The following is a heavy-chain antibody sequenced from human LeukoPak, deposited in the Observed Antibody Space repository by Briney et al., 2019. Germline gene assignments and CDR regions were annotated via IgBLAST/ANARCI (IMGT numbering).Heavy chain of an antibody. J-gene: IGHJ5*02. CDR1: GFTGSNNY. Sequence: PGGSLRLSCAASGFTGSNNYMSWVRQAPGKGLEWVSAIHSSGGTYYADSVKGRFTISRDTSKNTLYPQINSLRVEDTAVCYCIVFGDSNHWGQGTLVTVSS. V-gene: IGHV3-53*01. CDR3: IVFGDSNH. D-gene: IGHD4-17*01. CDR2: IHSSGGT.